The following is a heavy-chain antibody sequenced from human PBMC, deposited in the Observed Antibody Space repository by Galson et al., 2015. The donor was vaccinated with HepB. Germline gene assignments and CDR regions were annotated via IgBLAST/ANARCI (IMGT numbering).Heavy chain of an antibody. J-gene: IGHJ3*02. V-gene: IGHV3-21*01. Sequence: SLRLSCAASGFTFSSYSMNWVRQAPGKGLEWVSSISSSSYIYYADSVKGRFTISRDNAKNSLYLQMNSLRAEDTAVYYCARDPIPIVVVPAAMLGGYAFDIWGQGTMVTVSS. CDR3: ARDPIPIVVVPAAMLGGYAFDI. D-gene: IGHD2-2*01. CDR1: GFTFSSYS. CDR2: ISSSSYI.